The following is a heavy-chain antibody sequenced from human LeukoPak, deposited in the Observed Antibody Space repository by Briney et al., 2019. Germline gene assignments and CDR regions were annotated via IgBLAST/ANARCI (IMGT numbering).Heavy chain of an antibody. Sequence: GGSLRLSCAASGFTFSSYSMNWVRQAPGKGLEWVSSISSSSSYIYYADSVKGRFTISRDNAKNSLYLQMNSLRAEDTAVYYCASNYLPVVVIATWGQGTLVTVSS. J-gene: IGHJ4*02. CDR2: ISSSSSYI. CDR1: GFTFSSYS. V-gene: IGHV3-21*01. D-gene: IGHD2-21*01. CDR3: ASNYLPVVVIAT.